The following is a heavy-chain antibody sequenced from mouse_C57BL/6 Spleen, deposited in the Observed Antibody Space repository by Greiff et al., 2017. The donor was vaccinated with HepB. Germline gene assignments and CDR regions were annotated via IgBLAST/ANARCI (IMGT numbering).Heavy chain of an antibody. CDR3: ASGGYYGSSGGFFAY. J-gene: IGHJ3*01. V-gene: IGHV1-55*01. CDR1: GYTFTSYW. CDR2: IYPGSGST. D-gene: IGHD1-1*01. Sequence: QVQLQQPGAELVKPGASVKMSCKASGYTFTSYWITWVKQRPGQGLEWIGDIYPGSGSTNYNEKFKSKATLTVDTSSSTAYMQLSSLTSEDSAVYYCASGGYYGSSGGFFAYWGQGTLVTVSA.